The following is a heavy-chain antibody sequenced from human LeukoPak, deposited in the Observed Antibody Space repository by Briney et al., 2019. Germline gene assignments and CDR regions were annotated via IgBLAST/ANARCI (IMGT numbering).Heavy chain of an antibody. Sequence: PSETLSLTCTVSGGSISSYYWGWIRQPPGKGLEWIGSIYYSGITYYNPSLKSRVTISVDTSKNQFSLNLTSVTAADTAVYYCARGLSRWFGELLPSDYWGQGTLVTVSS. V-gene: IGHV4-39*07. J-gene: IGHJ4*02. CDR2: IYYSGIT. CDR1: GGSISSYY. D-gene: IGHD3-10*01. CDR3: ARGLSRWFGELLPSDY.